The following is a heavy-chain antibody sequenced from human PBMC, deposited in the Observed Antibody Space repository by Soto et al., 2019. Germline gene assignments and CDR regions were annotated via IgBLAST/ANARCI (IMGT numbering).Heavy chain of an antibody. CDR2: IWYDGSNK. Sequence: GGSLRLSCAASGFTFSSYGMHWVRQAPGKGLEWVAVIWYDGSNKYYADSVKGRFTISRDNSKNTLYLQMNSLRAEDTAVYYCARDYSSGWHVAWAFDYWGQGTLVTVSS. V-gene: IGHV3-33*01. J-gene: IGHJ4*02. CDR3: ARDYSSGWHVAWAFDY. CDR1: GFTFSSYG. D-gene: IGHD6-19*01.